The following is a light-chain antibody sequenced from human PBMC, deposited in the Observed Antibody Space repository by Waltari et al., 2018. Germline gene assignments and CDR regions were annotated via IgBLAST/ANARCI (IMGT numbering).Light chain of an antibody. CDR3: QQYLTSSWT. Sequence: DIVMTQSPDSLAVSLGERATFNCKSSQSVLYSSNNKNYLAWYQQKPGQPPKLLIYGASTRESGVPDRVSGSGSGTDFTLTISSLQAEDVAVYYCQQYLTSSWTFGQGTKVEIK. CDR2: GAS. V-gene: IGKV4-1*01. CDR1: QSVLYSSNNKNY. J-gene: IGKJ1*01.